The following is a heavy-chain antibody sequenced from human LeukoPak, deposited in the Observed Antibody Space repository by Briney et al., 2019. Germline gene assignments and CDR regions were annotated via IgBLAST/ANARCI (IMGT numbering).Heavy chain of an antibody. CDR1: GFTFGDYA. Sequence: GGSLRLSCAASGFTFGDYAMHWVRQAPRKGLEWVSLIRGDGRTTSYAGSVKGRFTISRDNSKNSLYLQMSSLRGEDTAMYYCAKDAVAGTWLHYWGQGTLVTVSS. D-gene: IGHD6-19*01. CDR3: AKDAVAGTWLHY. CDR2: IRGDGRTT. V-gene: IGHV3-43*02. J-gene: IGHJ4*02.